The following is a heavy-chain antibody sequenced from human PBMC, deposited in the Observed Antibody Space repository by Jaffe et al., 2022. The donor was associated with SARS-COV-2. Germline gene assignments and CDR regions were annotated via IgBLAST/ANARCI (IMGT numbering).Heavy chain of an antibody. Sequence: QVQLVESGGGVVQPGRSLRLSCAASGFTFSSYGMHWVRQAPGKGLEWVAVIWYDGSNKYYADSVKGRFTISRDNSKNTLYLQMNSLRAEDTAVYYCARERQQLSSRWFDPWGQGTLVTVSS. CDR2: IWYDGSNK. V-gene: IGHV3-33*01. D-gene: IGHD6-13*01. J-gene: IGHJ5*02. CDR1: GFTFSSYG. CDR3: ARERQQLSSRWFDP.